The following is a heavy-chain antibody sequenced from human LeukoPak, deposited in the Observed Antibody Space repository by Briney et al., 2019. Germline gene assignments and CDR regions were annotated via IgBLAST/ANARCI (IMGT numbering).Heavy chain of an antibody. CDR3: AKAARGYYYDSSGYAHYYYYYYMDV. Sequence: GRSLRLSCAASGFTFDDYAMHWVRQAPGKGLEWVSGISWNSGSIGYADSVKGRFTISRDNAKNSLYLQMNSLRAEDTALYYCAKAARGYYYDSSGYAHYYYYYYMDVWGKGTTVTVSS. V-gene: IGHV3-9*01. J-gene: IGHJ6*03. CDR2: ISWNSGSI. CDR1: GFTFDDYA. D-gene: IGHD3-22*01.